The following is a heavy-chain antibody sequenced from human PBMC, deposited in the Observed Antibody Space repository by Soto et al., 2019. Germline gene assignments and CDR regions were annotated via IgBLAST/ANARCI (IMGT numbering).Heavy chain of an antibody. J-gene: IGHJ4*02. V-gene: IGHV3-33*01. CDR1: GFTFSSYG. CDR3: ARGSERWLQSYFDY. Sequence: GGSLRLSCAASGFTFSSYGMHWVRQAPGKGLEWVAVIWYDGSNKYYADSVKGRFTISRDNSKNTLYLQMNSLRAEDTAVYYCARGSERWLQSYFDYWGQGTLVTVSS. CDR2: IWYDGSNK. D-gene: IGHD5-12*01.